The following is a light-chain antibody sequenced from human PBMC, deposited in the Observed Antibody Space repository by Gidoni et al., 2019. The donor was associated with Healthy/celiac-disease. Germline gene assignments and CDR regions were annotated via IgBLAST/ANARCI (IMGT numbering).Light chain of an antibody. Sequence: QSVLTQPPSASGTPGPRVTISCSGSRSNIGSNYVYWYQQLPGTAPKLLIYRNNQRPSGVPDRFSGSKSGTSASLAISGLRSEDEADYYCAAWDDSLSAYYVFGTGTKVTVL. CDR2: RNN. V-gene: IGLV1-47*01. J-gene: IGLJ1*01. CDR3: AAWDDSLSAYYV. CDR1: RSNIGSNY.